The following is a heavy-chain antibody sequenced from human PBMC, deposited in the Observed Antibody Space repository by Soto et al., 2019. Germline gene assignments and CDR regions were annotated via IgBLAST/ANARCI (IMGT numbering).Heavy chain of an antibody. Sequence: SVKVSCKASGGTFSSYAISWVRQAPGQGLEWMGGIIPIFGTANYAQKFQGRVTITADKSTSTAYMELSSLRSEDTAVYYCAILEYYNFLTGYGVWGQGTLVTVSS. J-gene: IGHJ4*02. V-gene: IGHV1-69*06. D-gene: IGHD3-9*01. CDR1: GGTFSSYA. CDR3: AILEYYNFLTGYGV. CDR2: IIPIFGTA.